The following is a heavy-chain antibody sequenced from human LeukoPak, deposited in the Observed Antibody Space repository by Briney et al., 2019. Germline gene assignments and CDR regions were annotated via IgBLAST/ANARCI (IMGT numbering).Heavy chain of an antibody. Sequence: SETLSLTCTVSGGSISSYYWSWIRQPPGKGLEWIGYIYYSGSTNYNPSLKSRVTISVDTSKNQFSLKLSSVTAADTAVYYCARAPRYYYDTSGRALYAFDIWGQGTMVTVSS. V-gene: IGHV4-59*01. CDR1: GGSISSYY. J-gene: IGHJ3*02. CDR3: ARAPRYYYDTSGRALYAFDI. CDR2: IYYSGST. D-gene: IGHD3-22*01.